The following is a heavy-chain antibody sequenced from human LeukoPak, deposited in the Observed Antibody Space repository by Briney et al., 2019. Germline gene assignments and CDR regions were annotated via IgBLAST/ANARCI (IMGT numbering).Heavy chain of an antibody. V-gene: IGHV3-49*04. Sequence: GGSLRLSCTASGFTFGDYAMSWVRQAPGKGLEWVGFIRSKAYGGTTEYAASVKGRFTISRDDSKSIAYLQMNSLKTEDTAVYYRTSDDSSGVDYWGQGTLVTVSS. D-gene: IGHD3-22*01. CDR1: GFTFGDYA. CDR2: IRSKAYGGTT. CDR3: TSDDSSGVDY. J-gene: IGHJ4*02.